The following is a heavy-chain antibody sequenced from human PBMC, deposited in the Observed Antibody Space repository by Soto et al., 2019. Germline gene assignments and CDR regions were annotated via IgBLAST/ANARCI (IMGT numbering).Heavy chain of an antibody. D-gene: IGHD6-19*01. CDR3: ARERIAVAGGTGFDY. J-gene: IGHJ4*02. CDR2: INPNSGGT. V-gene: IGHV1-2*04. Sequence: GASVKVSCKASGYTFTGYYMHWVRQAPGQGLEWMGWINPNSGGTNYAQKFQGWVTMTRDTSISTAYMELSRLRSDDTAVYYCARERIAVAGGTGFDYWGQGTLVTVSS. CDR1: GYTFTGYY.